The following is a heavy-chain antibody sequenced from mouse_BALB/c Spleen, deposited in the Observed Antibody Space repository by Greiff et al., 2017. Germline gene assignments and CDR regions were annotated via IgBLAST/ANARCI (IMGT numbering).Heavy chain of an antibody. CDR2: ISSGSSTI. J-gene: IGHJ3*01. V-gene: IGHV5-17*02. CDR3: ARADYYGNYVFAY. Sequence: DVQLVESGGGLVQPGGSRKLSCAASGFTFSSFGMHWVRQAPEKGLEWVAYISSGSSTIYYADTVKGRFTISRDNPKNTLFLQMTSLRSEDTAMYYCARADYYGNYVFAYWGQGTLVTVSA. CDR1: GFTFSSFG. D-gene: IGHD2-1*01.